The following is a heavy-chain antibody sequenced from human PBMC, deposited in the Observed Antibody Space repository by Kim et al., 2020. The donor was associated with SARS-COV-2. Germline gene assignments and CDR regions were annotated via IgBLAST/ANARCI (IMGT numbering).Heavy chain of an antibody. V-gene: IGHV1-2*06. CDR1: GYTFTGYY. Sequence: ASVKVSCKASGYTFTGYYMHWVRQAPGQGLEWMGRINPNSGGTNYAQKFQGRVTMTRDTSISTAYMELSRLRSDDTAVYYCARVPYDIFPGGPFYYFDYWGQGPLVTVSS. CDR2: INPNSGGT. CDR3: ARVPYDIFPGGPFYYFDY. D-gene: IGHD3-9*01. J-gene: IGHJ4*02.